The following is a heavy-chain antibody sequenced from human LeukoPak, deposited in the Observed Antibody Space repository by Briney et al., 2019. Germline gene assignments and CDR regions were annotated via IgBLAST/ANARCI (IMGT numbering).Heavy chain of an antibody. D-gene: IGHD4-17*01. CDR3: APTWTRDYGDYVFGF. V-gene: IGHV1-24*01. Sequence: ASVKVSCKVSGYTLTELSMHWVRQAPGKGLEWMGGFDPEDGETIYAQKFQGRVTMTEDTSTDTAYMELSSLRSEDTAVYYCAPTWTRDYGDYVFGFWGQGTLVTVSS. J-gene: IGHJ4*02. CDR2: FDPEDGET. CDR1: GYTLTELS.